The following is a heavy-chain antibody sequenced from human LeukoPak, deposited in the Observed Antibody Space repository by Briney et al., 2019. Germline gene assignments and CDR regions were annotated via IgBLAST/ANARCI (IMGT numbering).Heavy chain of an antibody. V-gene: IGHV3-74*01. D-gene: IGHD3-22*01. CDR1: GFTFSSYW. CDR2: INSDGSST. Sequence: GGSLRLSCAASGFTFSSYWMHWVRQAPGKGLVWVSRINSDGSSTSYADSVKGRFTISRDNSKNTLYLQMNSLRAEDTAVYYCARDQNDSSGYGLDYWGQGTLVTVSS. J-gene: IGHJ4*02. CDR3: ARDQNDSSGYGLDY.